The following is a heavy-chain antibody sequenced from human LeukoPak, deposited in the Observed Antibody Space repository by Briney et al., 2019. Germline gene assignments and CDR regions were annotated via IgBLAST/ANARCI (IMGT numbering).Heavy chain of an antibody. CDR3: TRSPFGVVTEVFDY. J-gene: IGHJ4*02. CDR2: IYHSGST. CDR1: GGSISSSNW. Sequence: PSETLSLTCAVSGGSISSSNWWSWVRQPLGKGLEWIGEIYHSGSTNYNPSLKSRVTISVDKSKNQFSLKLSSVTAADTAVYYCTRSPFGVVTEVFDYWGQGTLVTVSS. D-gene: IGHD3-3*01. V-gene: IGHV4-4*02.